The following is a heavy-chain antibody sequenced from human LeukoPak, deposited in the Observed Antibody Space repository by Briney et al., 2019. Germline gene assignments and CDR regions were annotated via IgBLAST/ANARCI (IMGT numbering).Heavy chain of an antibody. V-gene: IGHV4-31*03. D-gene: IGHD6-6*01. CDR3: ARDRLAALDY. J-gene: IGHJ4*02. Sequence: SQTLSLTCTVSGGSISSGGYYWSWIRQHPGKGLEWIGYIYYSGSTYYHPSLKGRVTISVDTSKNQFSLKLSSVAAADAAVYYCARDRLAALDYWGQGTLVTVSS. CDR1: GGSISSGGYY. CDR2: IYYSGST.